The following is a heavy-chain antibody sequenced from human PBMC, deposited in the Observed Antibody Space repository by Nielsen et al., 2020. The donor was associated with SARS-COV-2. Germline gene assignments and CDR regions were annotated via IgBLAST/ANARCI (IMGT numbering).Heavy chain of an antibody. CDR1: GFTFSSYW. D-gene: IGHD6-19*01. CDR3: AKLGGSGWYVFSDY. Sequence: GGSLRLSCAASGFTFSSYWMHWVRQAPGKGLVWVSRINSDGSSTSYVDSVKGRFTISRDNAKNSLYLQMNSLRAEDTALYYCAKLGGSGWYVFSDYWGQGTLVTVSS. CDR2: INSDGSST. J-gene: IGHJ4*02. V-gene: IGHV3-74*01.